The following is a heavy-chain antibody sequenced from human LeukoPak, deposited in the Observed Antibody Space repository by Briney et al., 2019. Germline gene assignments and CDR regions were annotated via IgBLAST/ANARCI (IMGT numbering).Heavy chain of an antibody. CDR3: ARDKDSRLDY. Sequence: GASLKVSCMASGYTFTGYYMHWVRRAPGQGLEWMGWINPNSGGTNYAQKFQGRVTMTRDTSISTAYMELSRLRSDDTAVYHCARDKDSRLDYWGQGTLVTVSS. D-gene: IGHD6-13*01. V-gene: IGHV1-2*02. CDR2: INPNSGGT. CDR1: GYTFTGYY. J-gene: IGHJ4*02.